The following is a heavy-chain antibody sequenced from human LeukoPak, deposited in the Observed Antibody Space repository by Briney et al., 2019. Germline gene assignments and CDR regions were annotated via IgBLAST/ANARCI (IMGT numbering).Heavy chain of an antibody. CDR1: GYTFTSYA. Sequence: ASVKVSCKASGYTFTSYAMHWVRQAPGQRLEWMGWINAGNGNTKYSQKSQGRVTITRDTSASTAYMELSSLRSEDTAVYYCARDGRSSTSPYWFDPWGQGTLVTVSS. J-gene: IGHJ5*02. CDR2: INAGNGNT. CDR3: ARDGRSSTSPYWFDP. D-gene: IGHD2-2*01. V-gene: IGHV1-3*01.